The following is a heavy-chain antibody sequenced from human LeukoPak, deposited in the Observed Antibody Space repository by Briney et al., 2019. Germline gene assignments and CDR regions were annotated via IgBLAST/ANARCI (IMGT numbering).Heavy chain of an antibody. Sequence: GGSLRLSCAASGFTFSSYSMNWVRQAPGKGLEWISYISSSSSTIYYADSVKGRFTISRDNAKNSLYLQMNSLRAEDTAVYYCARDLGVNDAFDIWGQGTMVTVSS. CDR3: ARDLGVNDAFDI. CDR2: ISSSSSTI. J-gene: IGHJ3*02. CDR1: GFTFSSYS. D-gene: IGHD3-10*01. V-gene: IGHV3-48*01.